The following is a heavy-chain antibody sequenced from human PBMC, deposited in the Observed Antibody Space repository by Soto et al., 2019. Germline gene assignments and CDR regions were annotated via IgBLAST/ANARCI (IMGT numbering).Heavy chain of an antibody. V-gene: IGHV4-4*02. Sequence: SETLSLTCAVSGXSISSSNWWSWVRQPPGKGLEWIGEIYHSGSINYNPSLRSRVTISVDKSKNQFSLKLSSVTAADTAVYYCATDGDYFDYWGQGTLVTVS. CDR3: ATDGDYFDY. CDR2: IYHSGSI. CDR1: GXSISSSNW. J-gene: IGHJ4*02. D-gene: IGHD4-17*01.